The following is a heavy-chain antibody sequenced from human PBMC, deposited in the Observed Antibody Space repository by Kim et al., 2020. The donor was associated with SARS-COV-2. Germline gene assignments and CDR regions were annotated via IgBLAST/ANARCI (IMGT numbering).Heavy chain of an antibody. V-gene: IGHV3-30*02. J-gene: IGHJ2*01. D-gene: IGHD6-19*01. CDR3: SKDTCSGPAYWYFDL. Sequence: DSVQCLFTISRDNSKNTLYLQMNSLGAEDTTVYYCSKDTCSGPAYWYFDLWGRGTLVTVSS.